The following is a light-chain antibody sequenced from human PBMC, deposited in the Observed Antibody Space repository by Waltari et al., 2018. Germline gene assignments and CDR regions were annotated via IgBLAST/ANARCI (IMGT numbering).Light chain of an antibody. V-gene: IGKV3-20*01. Sequence: EIVLTQSPGTLSLSPGESATLSCRASQSVRRTLAWHQQKPGQAPRLLIYDASTRATGIPDRFSGSGSGTDFSLTISRLEPEDFAVYFCQKYGNFPATFGQGTKVEIK. CDR2: DAS. CDR3: QKYGNFPAT. J-gene: IGKJ1*01. CDR1: QSVRRT.